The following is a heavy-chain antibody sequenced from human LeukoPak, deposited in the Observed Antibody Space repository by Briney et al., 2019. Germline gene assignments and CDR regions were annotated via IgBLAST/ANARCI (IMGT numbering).Heavy chain of an antibody. CDR1: GITFSSYA. J-gene: IGHJ4*02. V-gene: IGHV3-23*01. D-gene: IGHD2-15*01. CDR2: VSSSGAGT. CDR3: ARNSADSCYSQIGL. Sequence: PGGSLRLSCVASGITFSSYAMTWVRQAPGKGLEWASSVSSSGAGTHYADSVKGRFTISRDNSKNTLYLQMNSLRAGDTAVYFCARNSADSCYSQIGLWGQGTLVTVSS.